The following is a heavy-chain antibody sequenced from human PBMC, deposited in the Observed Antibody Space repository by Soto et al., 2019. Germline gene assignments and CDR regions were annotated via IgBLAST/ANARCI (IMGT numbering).Heavy chain of an antibody. CDR3: ARTLYGDHVNY. V-gene: IGHV1-8*02. D-gene: IGHD4-17*01. CDR1: GYTFTSYG. CDR2: XNPNTXHT. J-gene: IGHJ4*02. Sequence: XSVKVSCKASGYTFTSYGISWVRQAPGQGLEWMGRXNPNTXHTGYEQKSQXXVTMTRNXXISKDYMELSSLRSEDTAVYYCARTLYGDHVNYWGQGTLVTVS.